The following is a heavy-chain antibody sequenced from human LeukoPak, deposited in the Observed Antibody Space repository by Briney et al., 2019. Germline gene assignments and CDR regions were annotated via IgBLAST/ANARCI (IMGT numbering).Heavy chain of an antibody. J-gene: IGHJ6*03. V-gene: IGHV3-30*03. CDR3: TIPLYDHVTSYYYYYMDV. CDR1: GFTFSSYG. Sequence: GGSLRLSCGASGFTFSSYGMHWVRQAPGKGLDWVAVISYDGSHKYYADSVKGRFTISRDTSKNTLYLQMSSLKTEDTAVYYCTIPLYDHVTSYYYYYMDVWGKGTTVTVSS. D-gene: IGHD2-2*02. CDR2: ISYDGSHK.